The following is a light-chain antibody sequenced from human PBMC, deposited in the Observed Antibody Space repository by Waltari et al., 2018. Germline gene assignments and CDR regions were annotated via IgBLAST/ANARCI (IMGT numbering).Light chain of an antibody. J-gene: IGKJ1*01. V-gene: IGKV3-20*01. CDR1: QIISEY. Sequence: IVRTLSPGSLSLSRGERATPACRARQIISEYLAWYKQKVGQPPRLLIYEASSRATGIPDRFSGSGSGTDFSLTISRLEPEDFAVYYCQKYGTLPATFGQGTKVEIK. CDR3: QKYGTLPAT. CDR2: EAS.